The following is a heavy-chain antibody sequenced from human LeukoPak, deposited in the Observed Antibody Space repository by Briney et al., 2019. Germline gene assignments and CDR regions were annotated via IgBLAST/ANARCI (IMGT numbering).Heavy chain of an antibody. Sequence: PSENLSLTCTVSGGSISSYYWSWIRQPPGKGPEWIGYIYYSGSTNYNPSLKSRVTISVDTSKNQFSLKLSSVTAADTAVYYCARAAAGTGGFDYWGQGTLVTVSS. CDR1: GGSISSYY. J-gene: IGHJ4*02. CDR2: IYYSGST. D-gene: IGHD6-13*01. V-gene: IGHV4-59*01. CDR3: ARAAAGTGGFDY.